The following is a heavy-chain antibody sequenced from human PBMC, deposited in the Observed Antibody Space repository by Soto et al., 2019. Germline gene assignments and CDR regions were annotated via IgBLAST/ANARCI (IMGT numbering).Heavy chain of an antibody. CDR3: ARARWGYAIRGFDY. D-gene: IGHD2-8*01. Sequence: QVQLQQWGAGLLKPSETLSLTCAVYGGSFSGYYWSWIRQPPGKGLEWIGEINHSGSTNYNPSLKSRVTISVDTSKNQFSLKLSSVTAADTAVYYCARARWGYAIRGFDYWGQGTLVTVSS. J-gene: IGHJ4*02. V-gene: IGHV4-34*01. CDR2: INHSGST. CDR1: GGSFSGYY.